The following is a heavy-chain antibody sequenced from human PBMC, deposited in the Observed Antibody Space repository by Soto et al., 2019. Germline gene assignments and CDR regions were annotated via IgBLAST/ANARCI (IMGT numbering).Heavy chain of an antibody. CDR1: GFTFSGSA. CDR2: IRSKANSYAT. J-gene: IGHJ6*02. D-gene: IGHD3-10*01. V-gene: IGHV3-73*02. CDR3: TRRGGSGSDYRDYYYYYGMAV. Sequence: EVQLVESGGGLVQPGGSLKLSCAASGFTFSGSAMHWVRQASGKGLEWVGRIRSKANSYATAYAASVKGSVTISRDDSKNTAYLQMNSLKTEDTAVYYCTRRGGSGSDYRDYYYYYGMAVWGQGTTVTVS.